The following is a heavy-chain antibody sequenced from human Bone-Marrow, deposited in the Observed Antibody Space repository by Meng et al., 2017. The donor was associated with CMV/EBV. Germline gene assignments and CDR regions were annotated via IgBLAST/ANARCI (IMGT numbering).Heavy chain of an antibody. V-gene: IGHV3-20*04. D-gene: IGHD1-26*01. J-gene: IGHJ4*02. CDR1: GFTFDDYG. CDR2: INWNGGST. Sequence: GESLKISCAASGFTFDDYGMSWVRQAPGKGLEWVSGINWNGGSTGYADSVKGQLTISRDNAKNSLYLQMNSLRAEDTALYYCAKGSRGELPTYFDYWGQGTLVTVSS. CDR3: AKGSRGELPTYFDY.